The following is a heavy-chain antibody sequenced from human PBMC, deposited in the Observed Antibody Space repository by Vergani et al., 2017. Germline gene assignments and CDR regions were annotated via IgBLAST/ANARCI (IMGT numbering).Heavy chain of an antibody. CDR2: MNPNSGNT. D-gene: IGHD1-26*01. CDR3: ARRGRIVGAKYNWFDP. V-gene: IGHV1-8*01. J-gene: IGHJ5*02. Sequence: QVQLVQSGAEVKKPGASVKVSCKSSGYTFTSYDINWLRPAIGQGLEWMGWMNPNSGNTGYAQKFQGRVNMTRNTPISTAYMELSSLRSEHTAVYYCARRGRIVGAKYNWFDPWGRGTRVTV. CDR1: GYTFTSYD.